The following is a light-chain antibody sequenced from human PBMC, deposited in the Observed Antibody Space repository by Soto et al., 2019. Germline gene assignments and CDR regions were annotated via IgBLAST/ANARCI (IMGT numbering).Light chain of an antibody. J-gene: IGKJ1*01. CDR2: KAS. Sequence: DIQMTQSPSTLSASVGDRVTITCRASQYISSWLAWYQQKPGKAPKLLIYKASSLESGVPSSFSGSGSGTEFTLTISRLQPDYFATYYCQQYNSQRTFGQGTKVEIK. CDR1: QYISSW. V-gene: IGKV1-5*03. CDR3: QQYNSQRT.